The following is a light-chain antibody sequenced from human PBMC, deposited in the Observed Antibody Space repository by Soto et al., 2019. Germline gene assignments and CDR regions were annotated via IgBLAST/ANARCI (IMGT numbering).Light chain of an antibody. CDR1: QSISSY. CDR2: AAS. V-gene: IGKV1-39*01. Sequence: DIQMTQSPSSLSASVGDRVTITCRASQSISSYLNWYQQKPGEAPKLLIYAASSLQSGVPSRFSSSGAGTDFTLTISSLQPEDFATYSCQQSYSTPQCTFGPGTKVDIK. CDR3: QQSYSTPQCT. J-gene: IGKJ3*01.